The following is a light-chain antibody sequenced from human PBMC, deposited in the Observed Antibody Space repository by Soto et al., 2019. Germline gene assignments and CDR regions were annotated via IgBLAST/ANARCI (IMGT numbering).Light chain of an antibody. Sequence: AIQLTQSPSSLSASVGDRVTITCRASQGIAKDLGWYQQKPGKAPRLLIFGASFLQSGVPSRFSGSGSVTDFTLTINGLQPEDFATYYCLQNYYSFRTFGQGTKVEIK. V-gene: IGKV1-6*01. CDR3: LQNYYSFRT. CDR2: GAS. J-gene: IGKJ1*01. CDR1: QGIAKD.